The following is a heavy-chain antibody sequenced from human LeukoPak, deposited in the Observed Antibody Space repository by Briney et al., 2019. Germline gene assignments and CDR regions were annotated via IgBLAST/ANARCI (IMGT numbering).Heavy chain of an antibody. D-gene: IGHD4-23*01. CDR3: ARGVYSGHYLSRQDYFDY. J-gene: IGHJ4*02. Sequence: GGSLRLSCAASGFTFDDYAMHWVRQAPGKGLEWVSGISWNSGSIGYADSVKGRFTISRDNAKNSLYLQMNSLRAEDTAVYYCARGVYSGHYLSRQDYFDYWGQGTLVTVSS. CDR1: GFTFDDYA. V-gene: IGHV3-9*01. CDR2: ISWNSGSI.